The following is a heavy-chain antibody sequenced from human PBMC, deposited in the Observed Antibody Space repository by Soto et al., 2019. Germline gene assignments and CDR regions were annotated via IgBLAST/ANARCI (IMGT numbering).Heavy chain of an antibody. CDR1: GYTFTSYG. V-gene: IGHV1-18*04. Sequence: GASVKVSCKASGYTFTSYGISWVRQAPGHGLEWMGWINAYNGNTNYAQELKGRVTMTTETSRSTAYMELRSLRSDDTAVYYCARDRKGYSSGPGDYWGQGTLVTVSS. D-gene: IGHD6-19*01. J-gene: IGHJ4*02. CDR2: INAYNGNT. CDR3: ARDRKGYSSGPGDY.